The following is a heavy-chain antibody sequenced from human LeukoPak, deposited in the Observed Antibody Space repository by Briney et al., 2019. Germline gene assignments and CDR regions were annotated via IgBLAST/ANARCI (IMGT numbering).Heavy chain of an antibody. Sequence: PGESLKISCKGSGYSFTNYWIVWVRQMPGKGLEWMGIIYPGDSDTRYSPSFQGQVTISADKSISTAYLQWSSLKASDTAMYYCARPTYYYDSSGYYRADAFDIWGQGTMVTVSS. J-gene: IGHJ3*02. D-gene: IGHD3-22*01. CDR1: GYSFTNYW. CDR3: ARPTYYYDSSGYYRADAFDI. CDR2: IYPGDSDT. V-gene: IGHV5-51*01.